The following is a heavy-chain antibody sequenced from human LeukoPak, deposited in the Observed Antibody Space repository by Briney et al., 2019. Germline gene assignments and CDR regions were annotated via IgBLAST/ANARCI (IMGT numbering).Heavy chain of an antibody. CDR2: ISGSGGST. CDR3: ATRTYYYDSTGFDY. D-gene: IGHD3-22*01. V-gene: IGHV3-23*01. CDR1: GFTFSSYA. J-gene: IGHJ4*02. Sequence: PGGSLRLSCAASGFTFSSYAMSWVRQAPGKGLEWVSAISGSGGSTYYADSVKGRFTISRDNSKNTLYPQMNSLRAEDTAVYYCATRTYYYDSTGFDYWGQGTLVTVSS.